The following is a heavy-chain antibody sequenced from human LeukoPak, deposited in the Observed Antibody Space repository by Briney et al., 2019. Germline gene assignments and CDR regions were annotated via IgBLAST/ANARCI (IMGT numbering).Heavy chain of an antibody. CDR3: SKGRAAAAGTDWFDP. CDR1: GLPLDSFS. D-gene: IGHD6-13*01. J-gene: IGHJ5*02. CDR2: SSGSGGSR. Sequence: GQSLRLSCALSGLPLDSFSMSWARPPPGEGRGWVSASSGSGGSRYYADSVKGRFTISRDNSKNTLYLQMDSLRAEDTAVYYCSKGRAAAAGTDWFDPWGQGTLVTVSS. V-gene: IGHV3-23*01.